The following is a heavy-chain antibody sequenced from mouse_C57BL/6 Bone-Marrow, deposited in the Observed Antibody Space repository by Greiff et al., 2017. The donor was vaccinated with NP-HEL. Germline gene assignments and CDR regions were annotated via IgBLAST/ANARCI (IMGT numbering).Heavy chain of an antibody. CDR2: IYPGGGYT. J-gene: IGHJ4*01. CDR1: GYTFTNYW. CDR3: ARLGDYDAMDY. Sequence: VQRVESGAELVRPGTSVKMSCKASGYTFTNYWIGWAKQRPGHGLEWIGDIYPGGGYTNYNEKFKGKATLTADKSSSTAYMQFSSLTSEDSAIYYCARLGDYDAMDYWGQGTSVTVSS. V-gene: IGHV1-63*01.